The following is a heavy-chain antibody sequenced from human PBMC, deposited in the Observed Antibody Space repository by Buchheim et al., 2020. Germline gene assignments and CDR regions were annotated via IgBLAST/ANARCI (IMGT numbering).Heavy chain of an antibody. CDR1: GGTFSSYA. CDR3: ARDHPRGAVDYYYYMDV. V-gene: IGHV1-69*06. CDR2: IIPIFGTA. J-gene: IGHJ6*03. D-gene: IGHD6-19*01. Sequence: QVQLVQSGAEVKKPGSSVKVSCKASGGTFSSYAISWVRQAPGQGLEWMGGIIPIFGTANYAQTFQGRVTITADKSTSTAYMELSSLRSEDTAVYYCARDHPRGAVDYYYYMDVWGKGTT.